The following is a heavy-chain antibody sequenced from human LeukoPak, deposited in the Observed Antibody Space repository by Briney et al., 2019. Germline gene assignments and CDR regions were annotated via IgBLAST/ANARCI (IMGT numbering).Heavy chain of an antibody. Sequence: GGSLRLSCAASGFTFSSYAMSWVRQAPGKGLEWVSAISGSGGSTYYADSVKGRFTISRDNSKNTLYLQMNSLRAEDTAVYYCAKGVRFLEWLSYYYYYMDVWGKGTTVTVSS. V-gene: IGHV3-23*01. CDR3: AKGVRFLEWLSYYYYYMDV. D-gene: IGHD3-3*01. CDR2: ISGSGGST. J-gene: IGHJ6*03. CDR1: GFTFSSYA.